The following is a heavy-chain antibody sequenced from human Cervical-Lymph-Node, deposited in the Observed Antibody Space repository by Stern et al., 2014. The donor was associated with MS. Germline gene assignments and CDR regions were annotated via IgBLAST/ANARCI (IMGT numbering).Heavy chain of an antibody. Sequence: QLQLQESGPGLVKPSQTLSLTCTVSGGSISSGGYYWIWIRQHPGKGLEWIGYIYYSGRTYYNPSLKSRVTISVDTSKNQFSLKLSSVTAADTAVYYCARGRDGYKSHFDYWGQGTLVTVSS. D-gene: IGHD5-24*01. CDR1: GGSISSGGYY. J-gene: IGHJ4*02. CDR3: ARGRDGYKSHFDY. CDR2: IYYSGRT. V-gene: IGHV4-31*03.